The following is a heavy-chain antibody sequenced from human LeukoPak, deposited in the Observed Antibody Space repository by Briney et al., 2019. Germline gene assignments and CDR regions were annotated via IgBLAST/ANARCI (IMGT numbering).Heavy chain of an antibody. D-gene: IGHD1-26*01. CDR1: GGSISSYY. CDR2: IYYSGST. V-gene: IGHV4-59*01. CDR3: AREDETWGYFDY. Sequence: SETLSLTCTVSGGSISSYYWSWIRQPPGKGLEWIGYIYYSGSTNYNPSLKGRVTISVDTSKNQFSLKLSSVTAADTAVYYCAREDETWGYFDYWGQGTLVTVSS. J-gene: IGHJ4*02.